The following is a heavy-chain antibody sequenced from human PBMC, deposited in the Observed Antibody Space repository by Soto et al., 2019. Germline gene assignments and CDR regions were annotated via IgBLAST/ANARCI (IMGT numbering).Heavy chain of an antibody. V-gene: IGHV3-53*02. CDR2: IHSDGGT. CDR1: GFTFSISY. D-gene: IGHD3-10*01. CDR3: ARVGGGSGSPPAIDY. Sequence: EVQLVETGGGLIQPGGSLRLSCAASGFTFSISYMSWVRQAPGKGLEWVSIIHSDGGTYHADSVKGRFTISRDYSKNMLYLQMNNLRAEDTPMYYCARVGGGSGSPPAIDYWGQGTLVTVSS. J-gene: IGHJ4*02.